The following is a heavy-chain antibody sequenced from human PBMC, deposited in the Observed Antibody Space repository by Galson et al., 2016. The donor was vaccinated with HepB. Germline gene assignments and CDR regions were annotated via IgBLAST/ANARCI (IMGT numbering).Heavy chain of an antibody. D-gene: IGHD2-21*02. CDR3: AKVRGDHASHYYFDY. CDR2: ISDSGGST. Sequence: SLRLSCAASGFTFSSHAMSWVRQASGKGLEWVSGISDSGGSTYYADSVKGRFSISRDTSKNTLSLQMNSLSAEDTALYFCAKVRGDHASHYYFDYWGQGTPVTVSS. V-gene: IGHV3-23*01. J-gene: IGHJ4*02. CDR1: GFTFSSHA.